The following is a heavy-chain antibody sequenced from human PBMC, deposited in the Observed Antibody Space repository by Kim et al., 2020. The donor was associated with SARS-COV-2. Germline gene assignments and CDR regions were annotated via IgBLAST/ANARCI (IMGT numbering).Heavy chain of an antibody. CDR1: GYTFMTYA. CDR2: INPGNANT. CDR3: ARDVAGARKYFDY. J-gene: IGHJ4*02. V-gene: IGHV1-3*01. Sequence: ASVKVSCKASGYTFMTYAIHWVRQAPGESLEWMGWINPGNANTKYSQKVKGRVAITTDTSANIAYLELRGLKSEDTAVYYCARDVAGARKYFDYWGQGTLVSVSS.